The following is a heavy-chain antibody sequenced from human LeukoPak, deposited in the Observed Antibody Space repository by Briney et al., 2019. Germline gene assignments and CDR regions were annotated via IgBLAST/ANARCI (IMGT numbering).Heavy chain of an antibody. CDR1: GGSISSSSAY. D-gene: IGHD5-18*01. CDR2: IYYSKNT. CDR3: VSPRGFSYGYSDY. J-gene: IGHJ4*02. V-gene: IGHV4-39*01. Sequence: PSETLSLTCTVSGGSISSSSAYGGWIRQPPGKGLEWIGSIYYSKNTYYNPSLKSRVTISADTSKNQFSLTLGSVSATDTAVYYCVSPRGFSYGYSDYWGQGTLVTVSS.